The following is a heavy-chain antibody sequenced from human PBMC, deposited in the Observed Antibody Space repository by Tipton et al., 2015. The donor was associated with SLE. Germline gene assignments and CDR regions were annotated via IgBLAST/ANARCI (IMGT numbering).Heavy chain of an antibody. Sequence: SLRLSCAASGFTFSSYSMNWVRQAPGKGLEWVSSISSSSSYIYYADSVKGRFTISRDNAKNSLYLQMNSLRAEDTAVYYCARDLEVAGTPTGYWGQRTLVTVSS. CDR1: GFTFSSYS. V-gene: IGHV3-21*01. J-gene: IGHJ4*02. D-gene: IGHD6-19*01. CDR3: ARDLEVAGTPTGY. CDR2: ISSSSSYI.